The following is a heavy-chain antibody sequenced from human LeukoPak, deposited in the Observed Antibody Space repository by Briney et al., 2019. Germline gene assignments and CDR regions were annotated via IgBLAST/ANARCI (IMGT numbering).Heavy chain of an antibody. J-gene: IGHJ4*02. CDR3: AKGDPIAAAGTDY. CDR1: GFTFSSYA. D-gene: IGHD6-13*01. CDR2: ISGSGGST. Sequence: GGSLRLSCAASGFTFSSYAMSWVRQAPGKGRKWVSAISGSGGSTYYADSVKGRFTISRDNSKNRLYLQMNSLRAEDTAVYYCAKGDPIAAAGTDYWGQGTLVTVSS. V-gene: IGHV3-23*01.